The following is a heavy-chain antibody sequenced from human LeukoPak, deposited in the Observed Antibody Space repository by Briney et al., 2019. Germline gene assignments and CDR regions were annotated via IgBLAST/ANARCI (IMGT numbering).Heavy chain of an antibody. J-gene: IGHJ4*02. CDR3: AKDHYDYIGGTYRDFDY. CDR1: GFTFSSFG. Sequence: PGGSLRLSCAASGFTFSSFGMHWVRQAPGKGLEWVAVISYDGSNPYHADSVKGRFTISRDNSKNTLYLQMNGLRAEDTAVYYCAKDHYDYIGGTYRDFDYWGQGTLVTVSS. D-gene: IGHD3-16*02. V-gene: IGHV3-30*18. CDR2: ISYDGSNP.